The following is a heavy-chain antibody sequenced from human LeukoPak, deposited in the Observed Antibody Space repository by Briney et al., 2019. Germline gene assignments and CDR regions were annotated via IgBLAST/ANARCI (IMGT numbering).Heavy chain of an antibody. D-gene: IGHD3-3*02. CDR2: INHSGST. Sequence: PTETLSLTCAVYGGSFSGYYWSWIRQPPGKGLEWIGEINHSGSTNYNPSLKSRVTISVDTSKNQFSLKLSSVTAADTAVYYCARGLALYYFDYWGQGTLVTVSS. V-gene: IGHV4-34*01. CDR1: GGSFSGYY. CDR3: ARGLALYYFDY. J-gene: IGHJ4*02.